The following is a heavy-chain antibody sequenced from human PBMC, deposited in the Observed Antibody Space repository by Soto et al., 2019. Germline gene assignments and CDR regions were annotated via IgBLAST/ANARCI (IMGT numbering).Heavy chain of an antibody. V-gene: IGHV4-59*01. Sequence: TSETLSLTCTVSGGSISSYYWSWIRQPPGKGLEWIGYIYYSGSTNYNPSLKSRVTISVDTSKNQFSLKLSSVTAADTAVYYCARAGAARRSFYYYYGMDVWGQGTTVTVSS. CDR1: GGSISSYY. J-gene: IGHJ6*02. CDR2: IYYSGST. CDR3: ARAGAARRSFYYYYGMDV. D-gene: IGHD6-6*01.